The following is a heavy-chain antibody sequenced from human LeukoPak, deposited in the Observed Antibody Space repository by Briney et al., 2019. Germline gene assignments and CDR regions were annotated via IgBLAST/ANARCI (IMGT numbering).Heavy chain of an antibody. V-gene: IGHV1-2*02. CDR2: INPNSGGT. CDR1: GYTFTGYY. Sequence: ASVKVSCKASGYTFTGYYMHWVRQAPGQGLEWMGWINPNSGGTNYAQKFQGRVTMTRDTSISTAYMELSRLRSDDTAVYYRARILALTPLFDIWGQGTMVTVSS. D-gene: IGHD3-16*01. J-gene: IGHJ3*02. CDR3: ARILALTPLFDI.